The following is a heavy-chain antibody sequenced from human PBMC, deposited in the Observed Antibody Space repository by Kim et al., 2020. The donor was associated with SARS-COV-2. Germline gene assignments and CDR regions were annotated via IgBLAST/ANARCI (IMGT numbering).Heavy chain of an antibody. J-gene: IGHJ5*02. V-gene: IGHV4-34*01. Sequence: SETLSLTCAVYGGSFSGYYWSWIRQPPGKGLEWIGEINHSGSTNYNPSLKSRVTISVDTSKNQFSLKLSSVTAADTAVYYCARGRYSSSWYGVISWFDPWGQGTLVTVSS. D-gene: IGHD6-13*01. CDR1: GGSFSGYY. CDR2: INHSGST. CDR3: ARGRYSSSWYGVISWFDP.